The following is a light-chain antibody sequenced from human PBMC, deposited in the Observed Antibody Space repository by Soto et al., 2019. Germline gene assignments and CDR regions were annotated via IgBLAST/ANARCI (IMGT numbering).Light chain of an antibody. CDR1: QSVSNNY. V-gene: IGKV3-20*01. J-gene: IGKJ1*01. Sequence: ILLTQSPGTPSFSPGGRATPSRRARQSVSNNYLAWYQQKPGQAPRLLIFGASSRATDIPDRFSGRGSGTDFTLTVTSLEPEDFAVYYCQQYGGSPQTFGQGTKVDIK. CDR2: GAS. CDR3: QQYGGSPQT.